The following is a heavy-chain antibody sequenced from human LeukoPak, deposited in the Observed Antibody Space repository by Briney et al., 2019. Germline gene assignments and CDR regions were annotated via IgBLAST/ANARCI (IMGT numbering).Heavy chain of an antibody. V-gene: IGHV1-2*02. J-gene: IGHJ4*02. CDR2: INPNSGDT. CDR1: GYTFSSYG. CDR3: ARGSIVGATESLGFDY. D-gene: IGHD1-26*01. Sequence: ASVKVSCKASGYTFSSYGISWVRQAPGQGLEWMGWINPNSGDTHYAQKFQGRVTMTRDTSISTAYMELSRLRSDDTAVYYCARGSIVGATESLGFDYWGQGTLVTVSS.